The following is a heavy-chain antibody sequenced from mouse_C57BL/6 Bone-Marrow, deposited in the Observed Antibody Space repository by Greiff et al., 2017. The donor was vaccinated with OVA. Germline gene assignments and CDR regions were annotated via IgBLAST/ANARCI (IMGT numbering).Heavy chain of an antibody. D-gene: IGHD2-2*01. CDR1: GFTFSNYW. Sequence: EVKLMESGGGLVQPGGSMKLSCVASGFTFSNYWMNWVRQSPEKGLEWVAQIRLKSDNYATHYAESVKGRFTISRDDSKSSVYLQMNNLRAEDTGIYYCTTRTTMVTYYAMDYWGQGTSVTVSS. CDR2: IRLKSDNYAT. CDR3: TTRTTMVTYYAMDY. V-gene: IGHV6-3*01. J-gene: IGHJ4*01.